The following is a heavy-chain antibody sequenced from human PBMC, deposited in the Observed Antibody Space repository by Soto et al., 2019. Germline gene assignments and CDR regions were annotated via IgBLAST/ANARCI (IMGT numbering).Heavy chain of an antibody. Sequence: QVQLQESGPGLVKPSETLYLTCSVSGGSISGSYWSWIRQSPGKGLEWLGYVYYTGSTNYSPSLRSRVSISVDTSKNEFSLILSSVTAADTAVYFCARSVAVPGAHIDYWGQGTQVTVSS. CDR2: VYYTGST. D-gene: IGHD6-19*01. J-gene: IGHJ4*02. CDR3: ARSVAVPGAHIDY. CDR1: GGSISGSY. V-gene: IGHV4-59*01.